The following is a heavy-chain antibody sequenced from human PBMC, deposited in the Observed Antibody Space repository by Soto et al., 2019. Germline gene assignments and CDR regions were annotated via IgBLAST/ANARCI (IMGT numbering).Heavy chain of an antibody. J-gene: IGHJ5*02. CDR1: GGSISSGGYY. CDR3: ARGKFVYGSGSYPLKS. V-gene: IGHV4-31*03. Sequence: PSETLSLTCTVSGGSISSGGYYWSWIRQHPGKGLEWIGYIYYSGSTYYNPSLKSRVTISVDTSKNQFSLKLSSVTAADTAVYYCARGKFVYGSGSYPLKSWGQGTLVTVSS. CDR2: IYYSGST. D-gene: IGHD3-10*01.